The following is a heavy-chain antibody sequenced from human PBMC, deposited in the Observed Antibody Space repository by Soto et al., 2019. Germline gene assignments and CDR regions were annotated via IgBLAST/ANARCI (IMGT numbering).Heavy chain of an antibody. V-gene: IGHV1-69*01. CDR2: IVPMSGGP. J-gene: IGHJ6*02. CDR1: GDTFINYS. CDR3: ARVGIRLIPADLGGGYHFEGLDV. Sequence: QVQLVQSAAEVKKPGSSVKISCKASGDTFINYSFSWMRQAPGQVLEWMGGIVPMSGGPNSAEKFHDRLTITADQSTGTVTMQLSRLTSDDTAVYYCARVGIRLIPADLGGGYHFEGLDVWGQGTNVTVS. D-gene: IGHD2-2*01.